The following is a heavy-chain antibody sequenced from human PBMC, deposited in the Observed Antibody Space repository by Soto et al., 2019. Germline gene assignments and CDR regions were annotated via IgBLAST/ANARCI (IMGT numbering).Heavy chain of an antibody. CDR2: ISGSSTYI. CDR3: ARQGSRGELDY. J-gene: IGHJ4*02. CDR1: GFTFSSYS. Sequence: EVQLVESGGGLVKPGGSLRLSCVASGFTFSSYSMNWVRQAPGQGLEWVSYISGSSTYIKYVDSVKGRFTISRDDAKNSLYLQMNSLRAGDTAVYYCARQGSRGELDYWGQGTLVTVSS. D-gene: IGHD2-21*01. V-gene: IGHV3-21*01.